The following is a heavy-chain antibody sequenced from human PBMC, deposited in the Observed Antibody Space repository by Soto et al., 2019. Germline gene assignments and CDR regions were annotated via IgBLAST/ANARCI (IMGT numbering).Heavy chain of an antibody. CDR3: AKDRGTSTSGTLFGS. CDR1: GFTLSSYA. V-gene: IGHV3-23*01. D-gene: IGHD3-3*01. Sequence: EVQLLESGGGLVQPGGSLRLSCVASGFTLSSYAMTWVRQVPGKGLDWVSTLDSSDGTTYYADSVKGRFTISRDTSRNTLYLQMDSLRVEDTAVYYCAKDRGTSTSGTLFGSWGQGILFTVSS. CDR2: LDSSDGTT. J-gene: IGHJ4*02.